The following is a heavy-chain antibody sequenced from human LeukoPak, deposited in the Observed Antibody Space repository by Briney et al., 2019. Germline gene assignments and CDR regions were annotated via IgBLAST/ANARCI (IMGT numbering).Heavy chain of an antibody. V-gene: IGHV3-53*01. CDR3: ARDGRPYYFDY. CDR1: GFTVSSSY. J-gene: IGHJ4*02. CDR2: IYGGGST. D-gene: IGHD1-26*01. Sequence: GGSLRLSCAASGFTVSSSYMSWARQAPGKGLERVSLIYGGGSTYYADSVKGRFTISRDNSKNTLYLQMNSLRAEDTAVYYCARDGRPYYFDYWGPGTLVTVSS.